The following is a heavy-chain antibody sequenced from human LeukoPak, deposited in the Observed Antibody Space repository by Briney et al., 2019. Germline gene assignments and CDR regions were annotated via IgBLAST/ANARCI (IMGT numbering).Heavy chain of an antibody. J-gene: IGHJ4*02. CDR3: ARSKTRVLRYFDWLNY. CDR2: INPSGGST. D-gene: IGHD3-9*01. Sequence: ASVKVSCKASGYTFTSYYMHWVRQAPGQGLEWMGIINPSGGSTSYAQKFQGRVTMTRDTSTSTVYMELSSLRSEDTAVYYCARSKTRVLRYFDWLNYWGQGTLVTVSS. V-gene: IGHV1-46*01. CDR1: GYTFTSYY.